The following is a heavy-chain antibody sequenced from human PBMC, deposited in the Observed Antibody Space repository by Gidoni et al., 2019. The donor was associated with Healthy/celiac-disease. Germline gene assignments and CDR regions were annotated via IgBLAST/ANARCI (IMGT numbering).Heavy chain of an antibody. D-gene: IGHD2-21*02. CDR2: ISYDGSNK. CDR1: GFTFSSYG. CDR3: AKDKGAIVVVTANTLGDYGMDV. J-gene: IGHJ6*02. V-gene: IGHV3-30*18. Sequence: QVQLVESGGGVVQPGMSLRLSCAASGFTFSSYGLHWVRQAPGKGLEWVAVISYDGSNKYYADSVKGRFTISRDNSKNTLYLQMNSLRAEDTAVYYCAKDKGAIVVVTANTLGDYGMDVWGQGTTVTVSS.